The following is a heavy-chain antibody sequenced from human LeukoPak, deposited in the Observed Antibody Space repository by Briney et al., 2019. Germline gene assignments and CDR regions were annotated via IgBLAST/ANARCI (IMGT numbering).Heavy chain of an antibody. D-gene: IGHD2-2*01. CDR2: IYYSGST. Sequence: SETLSLTCTVSGGSISSSSYYWGWIRQPPGKGLEWIGSIYYSGSTYYNPSLKSRVTISVDTSKNQFSLKLSSVTAADTAVYYCASSIVVVPRLDYWGQGTLVTVSS. CDR1: GGSISSSSYY. J-gene: IGHJ4*02. V-gene: IGHV4-39*07. CDR3: ASSIVVVPRLDY.